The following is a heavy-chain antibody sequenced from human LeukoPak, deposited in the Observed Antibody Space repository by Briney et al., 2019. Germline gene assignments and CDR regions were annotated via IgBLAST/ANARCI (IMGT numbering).Heavy chain of an antibody. CDR2: INDRGIAT. D-gene: IGHD3-22*01. J-gene: IGHJ4*02. V-gene: IGHV3-23*01. CDR3: ARGASGSPFNY. Sequence: GGSLRLSCAASGFTFSNYAMSWVRQAPGKGLEWVSTINDRGIATYYADSVKGRFTISRDNSKNTLYLQMNSLRAEDTAVYYCARGASGSPFNYWGQGTLVTVSS. CDR1: GFTFSNYA.